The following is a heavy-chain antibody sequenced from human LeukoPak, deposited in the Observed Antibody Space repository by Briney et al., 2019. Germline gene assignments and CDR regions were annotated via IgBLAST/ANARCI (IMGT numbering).Heavy chain of an antibody. Sequence: GGSLRLSCAASGFTFSSYAMSWVRQAPGKGLEWVSAISGSGGSTYYADSVKGRFTISRGNSKNTLYLQMNSLRAEDTAVYYCAKDEYSGYEGYFDYWGQGTLVTVSS. CDR2: ISGSGGST. CDR1: GFTFSSYA. J-gene: IGHJ4*02. CDR3: AKDEYSGYEGYFDY. D-gene: IGHD5-12*01. V-gene: IGHV3-23*01.